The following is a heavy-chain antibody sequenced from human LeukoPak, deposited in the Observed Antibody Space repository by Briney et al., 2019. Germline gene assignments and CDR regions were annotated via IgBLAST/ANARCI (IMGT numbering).Heavy chain of an antibody. CDR2: ISGSGSGGRT. Sequence: PGGSVRLSCAASGFTFSNFAMSWVRQAPGKGLEWVSVISGSGSGGRTYYADSVKGQFTISRDNSKKTLYLQMNRLRVEDTAVYYCAKEVGPYGDDPLDYWGQGTLLAASS. D-gene: IGHD4/OR15-4a*01. V-gene: IGHV3-23*01. CDR3: AKEVGPYGDDPLDY. J-gene: IGHJ4*02. CDR1: GFTFSNFA.